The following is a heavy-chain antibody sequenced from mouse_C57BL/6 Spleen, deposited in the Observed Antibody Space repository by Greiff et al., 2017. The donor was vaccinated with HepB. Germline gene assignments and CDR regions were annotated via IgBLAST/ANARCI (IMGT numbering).Heavy chain of an antibody. CDR2: ISDGGSYT. Sequence: EVNVVESGGGLVKPGGSLKLSCAASGFTFSSYAMSWVRQTPEKRLEWVATISDGGSYTYYPDNVKGRFTISRDKAKNNLYLKMSHLKSEDTAMYYSARDNSKRYFDVWGTGTTVTVSS. V-gene: IGHV5-4*01. CDR1: GFTFSSYA. J-gene: IGHJ1*03. CDR3: ARDNSKRYFDV. D-gene: IGHD2-5*01.